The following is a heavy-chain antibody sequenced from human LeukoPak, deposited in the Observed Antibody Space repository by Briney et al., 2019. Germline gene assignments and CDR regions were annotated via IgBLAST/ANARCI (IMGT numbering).Heavy chain of an antibody. D-gene: IGHD3-10*01. CDR1: GFTFSGSA. J-gene: IGHJ4*02. CDR3: TRQLGELPFDY. V-gene: IGHV3-73*01. CDR2: IRSKANSYAT. Sequence: GGSLRLSCAASGFTFSGSAMHWVRQASGKGLEWVGRIRSKANSYATAYAASVKGRFTISRDDSKNTAYLQMNSLKTEDTAVYYCTRQLGELPFDYWGQGTLVTVSS.